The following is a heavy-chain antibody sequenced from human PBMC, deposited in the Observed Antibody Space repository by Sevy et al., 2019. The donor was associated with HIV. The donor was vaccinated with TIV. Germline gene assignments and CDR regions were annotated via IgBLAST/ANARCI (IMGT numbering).Heavy chain of an antibody. D-gene: IGHD2-21*02. V-gene: IGHV1-18*01. CDR3: ARYLGGYGGNSIDY. CDR2: ISAYNGNT. Sequence: ASVKVSCKASGYTFTSYGISWVRQAPGQGLEWMGWISAYNGNTNYAQKLQGGVTMTTDTSTSTAYVELRSLRSDETAIYYCARYLGGYGGNSIDYWGQGTLVTVSS. CDR1: GYTFTSYG. J-gene: IGHJ4*02.